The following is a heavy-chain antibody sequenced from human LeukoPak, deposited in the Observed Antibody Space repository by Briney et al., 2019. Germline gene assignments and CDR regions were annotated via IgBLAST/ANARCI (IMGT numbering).Heavy chain of an antibody. CDR2: MYYSGNT. Sequence: ASETLSLTCTVSGDSVRTSNSYWGWIRQPPGKGLEWIGSMYYSGNTYYNPSLKSRVAISVDTSKNQLSLRLSSVTAADTAVYYCARHPHYYFDNTARWGQGTLVTVSS. V-gene: IGHV4-39*01. CDR3: ARHPHYYFDNTAR. D-gene: IGHD3-22*01. J-gene: IGHJ4*02. CDR1: GDSVRTSNSY.